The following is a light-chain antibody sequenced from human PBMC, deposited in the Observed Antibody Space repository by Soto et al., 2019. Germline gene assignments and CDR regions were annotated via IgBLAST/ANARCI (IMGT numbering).Light chain of an antibody. CDR1: QSVRSSY. Sequence: EIVLTQSPGTLSLSPGERATLSCRASQSVRSSYLAWYQQKPGQAPRLLIYGASSRATGIPDRFSGSGSGTDFTLTISRLEPGDFAVYYCQQYGGSPWAFGQGTKVEIK. V-gene: IGKV3-20*01. CDR2: GAS. J-gene: IGKJ1*01. CDR3: QQYGGSPWA.